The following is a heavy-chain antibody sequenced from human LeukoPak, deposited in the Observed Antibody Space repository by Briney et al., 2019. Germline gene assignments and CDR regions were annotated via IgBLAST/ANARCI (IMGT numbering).Heavy chain of an antibody. CDR3: ARALAAAGPRWFDP. J-gene: IGHJ5*02. Sequence: SETLSLTCTVSGGSISSSSYYWGWIRQPPGKGLEWIGSIYYSGSTYYNPSLKSRVTISVDTSKNQFSLKLSSVTAADTAVYYCARALAAAGPRWFDPWGQGTLVTVSS. CDR1: GGSISSSSYY. CDR2: IYYSGST. D-gene: IGHD6-13*01. V-gene: IGHV4-39*01.